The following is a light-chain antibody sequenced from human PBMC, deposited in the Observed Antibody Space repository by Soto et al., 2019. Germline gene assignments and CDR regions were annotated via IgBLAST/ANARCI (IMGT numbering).Light chain of an antibody. CDR3: SSYTISSTYV. V-gene: IGLV2-18*02. J-gene: IGLJ1*01. Sequence: QSALTQPPSVSGSPGQSVTISCTGTSSDVGSNNGVSWYQQPPGIAPKLMIYDVSNRPSGVPDRFSGCKSGNTASLTISGLQAEDEGDYYCSSYTISSTYVFGTGTKVTVL. CDR2: DVS. CDR1: SSDVGSNNG.